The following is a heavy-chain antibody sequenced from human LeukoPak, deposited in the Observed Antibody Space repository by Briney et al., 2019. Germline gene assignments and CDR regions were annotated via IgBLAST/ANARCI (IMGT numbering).Heavy chain of an antibody. CDR3: ARGTTVVTPNLGY. CDR2: ISSSSYI. CDR1: GLTFSSYA. Sequence: GGSLRLSCAASGLTFSSYAMNWVRQAPGKGLEWVSSISSSSYIYYADSVKGRFTISRDNAKNSLYLQMNSLRAEDTAVYYCARGTTVVTPNLGYWGQGTLVTVSS. V-gene: IGHV3-21*01. J-gene: IGHJ4*02. D-gene: IGHD4-23*01.